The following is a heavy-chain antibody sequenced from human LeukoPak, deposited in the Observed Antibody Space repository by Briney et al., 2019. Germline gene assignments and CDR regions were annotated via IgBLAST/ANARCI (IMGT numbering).Heavy chain of an antibody. CDR3: ARHVRKRGIAVAGTPGWFDP. J-gene: IGHJ5*02. Sequence: SATLSLTCAVYGGSFSGYYWSWIRPPPGKGLEWIGEFNHSGSTNYNPSLKSRVTISVDTSKNQFSLKLSSVTAADTAIYYCARHVRKRGIAVAGTPGWFDPWGQGTLVTVSS. D-gene: IGHD6-19*01. V-gene: IGHV4-34*01. CDR2: FNHSGST. CDR1: GGSFSGYY.